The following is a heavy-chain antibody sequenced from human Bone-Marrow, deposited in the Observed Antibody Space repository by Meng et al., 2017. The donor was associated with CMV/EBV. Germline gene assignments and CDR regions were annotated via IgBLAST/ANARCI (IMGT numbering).Heavy chain of an antibody. CDR2: ISYDGSNK. Sequence: GRSLRPSCAASGFTFSSYSMNWVRQAPGKGLEWVAVISYDGSNKYYADSVKGRFTISRDNSKQIVYLQMNSLRDEDTAVYYCAKDLLPSMIIMSPAFDVWGQGAMFTVSS. V-gene: IGHV3-30*18. D-gene: IGHD3-22*01. CDR3: AKDLLPSMIIMSPAFDV. J-gene: IGHJ3*01. CDR1: GFTFSSYS.